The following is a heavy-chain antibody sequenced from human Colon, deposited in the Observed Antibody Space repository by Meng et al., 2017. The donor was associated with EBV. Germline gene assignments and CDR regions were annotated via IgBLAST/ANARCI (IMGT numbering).Heavy chain of an antibody. V-gene: IGHV4-39*07. J-gene: IGHJ4*02. D-gene: IGHD3-16*01. Sequence: QLQLQAAGPGLLKPSETLSLTCSVSGDSITTNGYYWGWIRQSPGKGLEWIGSIFYSGNTYFNPSLKTRVTISVDTSKNQFSLKLSSVTAADTAIYYCARERGGVTRDFDSWGQGALVTVSS. CDR2: IFYSGNT. CDR3: ARERGGVTRDFDS. CDR1: GDSITTNGYY.